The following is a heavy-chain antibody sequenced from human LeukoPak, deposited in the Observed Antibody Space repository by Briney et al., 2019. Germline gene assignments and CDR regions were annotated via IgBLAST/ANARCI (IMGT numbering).Heavy chain of an antibody. CDR2: ISSSSNYI. CDR1: GFSFSSYS. Sequence: GGSLRLSCAASGFSFSSYSMKWVRQAPGKGLEWVSSISSSSNYIYYADSVKGRFTISRDNSKNTLYLQMNNLRAEDTAIYYCAKAANYDILTGYYLDYWGQGTLVTVSS. D-gene: IGHD3-9*01. CDR3: AKAANYDILTGYYLDY. V-gene: IGHV3-21*04. J-gene: IGHJ4*02.